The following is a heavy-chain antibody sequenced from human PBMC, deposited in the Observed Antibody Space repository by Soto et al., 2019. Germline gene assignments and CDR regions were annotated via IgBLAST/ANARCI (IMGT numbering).Heavy chain of an antibody. J-gene: IGHJ4*02. CDR1: GFTFSSYW. CDR2: INSDGSST. V-gene: IGHV3-74*01. D-gene: IGHD3-22*01. Sequence: EVQLVESGEGLVQPGGSLRLSCAASGFTFSSYWMHWVRQAPGKGLVWVSRINSDGSSTSYADSVKGRFTISRDNAKNTLYLQMNSLRAEDTAVYYCARTYYYDSSGYHFDYWGQGTLVTVSS. CDR3: ARTYYYDSSGYHFDY.